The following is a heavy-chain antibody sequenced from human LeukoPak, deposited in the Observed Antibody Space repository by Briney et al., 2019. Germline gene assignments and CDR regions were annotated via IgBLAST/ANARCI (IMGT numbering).Heavy chain of an antibody. Sequence: SETLSLTCTVSGGSISSSSYYWGWIRQPPGKGLEWIGYIYTSGSTNYNPSLKSRVTISVDTSKNQFSLKLSSVTAADTAVYYCAGGYCSSTSCYTANYYYYMDVWGKGTTVTVSS. CDR1: GGSISSSSYY. J-gene: IGHJ6*03. V-gene: IGHV4-61*05. D-gene: IGHD2-2*02. CDR3: AGGYCSSTSCYTANYYYYMDV. CDR2: IYTSGST.